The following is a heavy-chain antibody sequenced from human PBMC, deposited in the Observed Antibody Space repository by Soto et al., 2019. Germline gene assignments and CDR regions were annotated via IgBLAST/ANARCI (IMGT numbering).Heavy chain of an antibody. Sequence: GGSLRLSCAASGFTFSSYSMNWVRQAPGKGLEWVSSISSSSSYIYYADSVKGRFTISRDNAKNSLYLQMNSLRAEDTAVYYCASRGHDSSGWRPLDYWGQGTLVTVSS. D-gene: IGHD6-19*01. J-gene: IGHJ4*02. CDR1: GFTFSSYS. V-gene: IGHV3-21*01. CDR2: ISSSSSYI. CDR3: ASRGHDSSGWRPLDY.